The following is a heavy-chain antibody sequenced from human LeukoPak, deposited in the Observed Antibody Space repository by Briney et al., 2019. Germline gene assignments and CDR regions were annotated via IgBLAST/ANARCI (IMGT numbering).Heavy chain of an antibody. CDR2: VYSSGNP. CDR3: TRLRWSPADAFEI. Sequence: SETLSLTCTVSGVSISSSGYCWGWTRQPPGKGLEWIGSVYSSGNPYYNPSLKSRLTISVDTSRNQFSLKLNSVTAADTAVYYCTRLRWSPADAFEIWGQGTLVIVSS. V-gene: IGHV4-39*01. J-gene: IGHJ3*02. D-gene: IGHD3-3*01. CDR1: GVSISSSGYC.